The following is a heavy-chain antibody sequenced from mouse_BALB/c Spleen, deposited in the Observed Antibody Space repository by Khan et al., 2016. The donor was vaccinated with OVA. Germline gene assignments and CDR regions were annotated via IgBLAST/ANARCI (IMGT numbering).Heavy chain of an antibody. V-gene: IGHV5-12-1*01. CDR1: GFAFSSYD. Sequence: EVELVESGGGLVKPGGSLTLSCTASGFAFSSYDMSWVRQPPAKRLEWVAYISSGGDNTYSPDTVTGRFTISSDTAKNTLYLQMSSLKAEDTASYYCTRRPGSFDVWGEGTTVTVSS. CDR2: ISSGGDNT. CDR3: TRRPGSFDV. J-gene: IGHJ1*01.